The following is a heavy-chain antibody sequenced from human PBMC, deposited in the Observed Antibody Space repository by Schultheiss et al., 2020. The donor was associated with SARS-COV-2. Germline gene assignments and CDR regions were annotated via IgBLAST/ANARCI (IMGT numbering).Heavy chain of an antibody. Sequence: GGSLRLSCAASGFTVSSNYMSWVRQAPGKGLEWVSVIYNCGSTCYTESVKGRFTISRDNSKNTLYLQMNSLRVEDTAVYYCARSIFGVVKVFDYWGQGTLVTVSS. CDR3: ARSIFGVVKVFDY. J-gene: IGHJ4*02. V-gene: IGHV3-66*03. D-gene: IGHD3-3*01. CDR1: GFTVSSNY. CDR2: IYNCGST.